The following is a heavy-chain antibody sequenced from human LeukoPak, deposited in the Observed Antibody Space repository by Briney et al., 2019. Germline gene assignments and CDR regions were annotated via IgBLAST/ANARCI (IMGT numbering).Heavy chain of an antibody. Sequence: IGYIYYSGSTNYNPSLKSRVTISVDTSKNQFSLKLSSVTAADTAVYYCARESGSYRNAFDIWGQGTMVTVSS. CDR2: IYYSGST. J-gene: IGHJ3*02. D-gene: IGHD1-26*01. CDR3: ARESGSYRNAFDI. V-gene: IGHV4-59*01.